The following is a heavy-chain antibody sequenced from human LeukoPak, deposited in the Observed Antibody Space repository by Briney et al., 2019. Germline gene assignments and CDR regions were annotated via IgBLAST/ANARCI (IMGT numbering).Heavy chain of an antibody. CDR1: GFTFSSDS. J-gene: IGHJ5*02. V-gene: IGHV3-21*01. D-gene: IGHD1-7*01. CDR2: ISSGSTYI. Sequence: GGSLRLSCAASGFTFSSDSMNWVRQAPGKGLEWVSSISSGSTYIYYADSVKGRFTISRDNAKNSLYLQMNSLRAEDTALYYCARAGTYETTWYHWGQGTLVTVSS. CDR3: ARAGTYETTWYH.